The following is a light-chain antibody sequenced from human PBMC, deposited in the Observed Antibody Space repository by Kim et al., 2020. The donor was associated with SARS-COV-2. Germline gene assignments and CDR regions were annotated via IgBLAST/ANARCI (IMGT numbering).Light chain of an antibody. Sequence: EIVMTQSPATLSVSPGERATFSCRASQSISRNLAWYQLKPGQAPRLLIYDASTRATACPTRFSGSGSGTEFTLTISSLQSEDFAVYFCQHYNNWPRTFGQGTKLEI. CDR1: QSISRN. CDR2: DAS. CDR3: QHYNNWPRT. V-gene: IGKV3-15*01. J-gene: IGKJ2*01.